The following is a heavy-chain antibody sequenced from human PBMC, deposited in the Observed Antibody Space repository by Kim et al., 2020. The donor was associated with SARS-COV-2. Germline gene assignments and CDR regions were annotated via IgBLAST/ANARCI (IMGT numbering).Heavy chain of an antibody. CDR2: IWYDGSNK. V-gene: IGHV3-33*01. D-gene: IGHD1-7*01. J-gene: IGHJ4*02. CDR1: GFTFSSYG. CDR3: ARDGTTSLLDY. Sequence: GGSLRLSCAASGFTFSSYGMHWVRQAPGKGLEWVAVIWYDGSNKYYADSVKGRFTISRDNSKNTLYLQMNSLRAEDTAVYYCARDGTTSLLDYWGQGTLVTVSS.